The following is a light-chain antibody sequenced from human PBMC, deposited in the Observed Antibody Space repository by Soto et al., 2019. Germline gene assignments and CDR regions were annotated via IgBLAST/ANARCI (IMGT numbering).Light chain of an antibody. V-gene: IGKV1-27*01. J-gene: IGKJ1*01. Sequence: DIQMTQSPSSLSASVGDRVTITCRASQGISNYLAWYQQQPGKVPKLLIYVASTLQSGVPSRFSSSGSGTVFTFTIISLHPEDISTYYCLKHNSAPWTFGQGTKVEIQ. CDR3: LKHNSAPWT. CDR1: QGISNY. CDR2: VAS.